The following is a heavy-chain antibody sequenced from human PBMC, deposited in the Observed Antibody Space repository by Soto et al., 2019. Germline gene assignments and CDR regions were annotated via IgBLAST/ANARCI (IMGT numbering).Heavy chain of an antibody. CDR2: MSPNSGDT. V-gene: IGHV1-8*01. CDR1: GYAFTTYD. CDR3: ARGLPKTSFRDH. Sequence: GASVKVSCKTSGYAFTTYDITWVRQAAGQGLEWMGWMSPNSGDTGYAQKFQGRVTMTRDTSVSTAYMELSSLRSDDTAVYYCARGLPKTSFRDHWGQGTLVTVSS. J-gene: IGHJ4*02.